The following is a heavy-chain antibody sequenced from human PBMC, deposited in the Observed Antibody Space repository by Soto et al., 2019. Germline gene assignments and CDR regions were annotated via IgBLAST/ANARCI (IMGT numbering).Heavy chain of an antibody. Sequence: RSLTCSVSGGSISSSPYHWGWIRQPPGKGLEWIGSLSYSGSTYYNPSLESRVTISVDTSKNHFSLRLTSVIAADTAVYYCARPVGSSSGYNWFDPWGQGTLVTVSS. CDR3: ARPVGSSSGYNWFDP. D-gene: IGHD6-6*01. CDR1: GGSISSSPYH. V-gene: IGHV4-39*02. CDR2: LSYSGST. J-gene: IGHJ5*02.